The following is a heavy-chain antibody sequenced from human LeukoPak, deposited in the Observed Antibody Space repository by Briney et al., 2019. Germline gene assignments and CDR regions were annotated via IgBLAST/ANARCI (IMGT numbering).Heavy chain of an antibody. D-gene: IGHD6-19*01. CDR3: AKERYSSGWYDFDY. CDR2: ISWNSGSI. V-gene: IGHV3-9*01. CDR1: GFTFDDCA. Sequence: ALRLSCAASGFTFDDCAMHWVRQAPGKGLEWVSGISWNSGSIGYADSVKGRFTISRDNTKNSLYLQMNSLRAEDTALYYCAKERYSSGWYDFDYWGQGTLVTVSS. J-gene: IGHJ4*02.